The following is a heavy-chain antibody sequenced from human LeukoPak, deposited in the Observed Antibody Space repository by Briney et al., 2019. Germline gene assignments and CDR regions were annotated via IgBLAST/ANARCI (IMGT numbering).Heavy chain of an antibody. Sequence: PGGSLRLSCAASGXTFSNYAMSWVRQAPGKGLEWVSSISTSGGSTYYADSVKGRFTISRDNSKNTLDLQMNSLRADDTAVYYCAKDAFGTGEVDYWGQGTLVTVSS. CDR1: GXTFSNYA. D-gene: IGHD3-10*01. V-gene: IGHV3-23*01. CDR2: ISTSGGST. CDR3: AKDAFGTGEVDY. J-gene: IGHJ4*02.